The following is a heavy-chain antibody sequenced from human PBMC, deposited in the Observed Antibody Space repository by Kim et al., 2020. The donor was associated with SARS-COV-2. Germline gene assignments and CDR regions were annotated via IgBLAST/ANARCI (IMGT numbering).Heavy chain of an antibody. J-gene: IGHJ6*01. D-gene: IGHD3-10*01. CDR1: GGSFNGYY. V-gene: IGHV4-34*01. Sequence: SETLSLTCAVYGGSFNGYYWSWIRQSPGKGLEWIGDINHSGSTSYNPSLTSRITMSVDTPKNQFSLNLTSVTAADTAVYYCARGGRWRQLGVWTQGAPV. CDR3: ARGGRWRQLGV. CDR2: INHSGST.